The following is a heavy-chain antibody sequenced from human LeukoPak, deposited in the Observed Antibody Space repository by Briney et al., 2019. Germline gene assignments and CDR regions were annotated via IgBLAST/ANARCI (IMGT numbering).Heavy chain of an antibody. Sequence: GASVKVSCKASGGTFSRNAITWVRQAPGQGLEWMGGIIPIFGTTNYAQKFQGRVTITADKSTNTAYMELSSLRSEDTAMYYCTKDGPDYAFGFGPWGQGTLVIVSP. CDR2: IIPIFGTT. D-gene: IGHD4-17*01. CDR1: GGTFSRNA. CDR3: TKDGPDYAFGFGP. J-gene: IGHJ5*02. V-gene: IGHV1-69*06.